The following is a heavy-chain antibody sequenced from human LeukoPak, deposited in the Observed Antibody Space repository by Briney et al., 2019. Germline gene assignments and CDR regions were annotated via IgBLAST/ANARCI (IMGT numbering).Heavy chain of an antibody. CDR3: ARGRGLGVVSPYFDY. D-gene: IGHD3-3*01. CDR1: GFSVSNNY. CDR2: IYGDGRT. J-gene: IGHJ4*02. Sequence: GGSLRLSCVVSGFSVSNNYIIWVRQAPGNGLERVSVIYGDGRTSHSATVRGRFTISRDNSKNIVSLQMNNLRAEDTAVYYCARGRGLGVVSPYFDYWGQGTLVTVSS. V-gene: IGHV3-53*01.